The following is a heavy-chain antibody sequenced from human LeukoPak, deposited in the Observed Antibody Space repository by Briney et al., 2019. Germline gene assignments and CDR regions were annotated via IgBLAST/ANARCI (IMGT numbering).Heavy chain of an antibody. D-gene: IGHD7-27*01. CDR2: IGNNGGGI. CDR1: GFTFSTYT. V-gene: IGHV3-23*01. CDR3: AIDPNWGTHS. J-gene: IGHJ4*02. Sequence: GGSLRLSCAASGFTFSTYTMYWVRHPPGKRLEWVSIIGNNGGGIHYADSVKGRFTISRDNSKNALYLQMNSLRVGDTAVYYCAIDPNWGTHSWGQGVLVTVSS.